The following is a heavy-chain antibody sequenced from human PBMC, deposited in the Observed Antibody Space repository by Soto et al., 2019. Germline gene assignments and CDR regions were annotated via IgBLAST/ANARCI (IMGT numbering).Heavy chain of an antibody. V-gene: IGHV1-18*01. D-gene: IGHD3-22*01. Sequence: ASVKVSCKASGYTFTSYGISWVRQAPGQGLEWTGWISAYNGNTNYAQKLQGRVTMTTDTSTSTAYMELRSLRSDDTAVYYCARESWEYYYDSSGPDYWGQGTLVTAPQ. J-gene: IGHJ4*02. CDR1: GYTFTSYG. CDR3: ARESWEYYYDSSGPDY. CDR2: ISAYNGNT.